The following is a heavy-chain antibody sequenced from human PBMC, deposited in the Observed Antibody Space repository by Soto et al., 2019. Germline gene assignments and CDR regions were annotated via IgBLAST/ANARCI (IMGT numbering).Heavy chain of an antibody. Sequence: ASVKVSCKASGYTFTSYGISWVRQAPGQGLEWMGWISAYNGNTNYAQKLQGRVTITADESTSTAYMELSSLRSEDTAVYYCARDHTGTIVGATRRFGWFDPWGQGTLVTVSS. J-gene: IGHJ5*02. V-gene: IGHV1-18*04. D-gene: IGHD1-26*01. CDR1: GYTFTSYG. CDR3: ARDHTGTIVGATRRFGWFDP. CDR2: ISAYNGNT.